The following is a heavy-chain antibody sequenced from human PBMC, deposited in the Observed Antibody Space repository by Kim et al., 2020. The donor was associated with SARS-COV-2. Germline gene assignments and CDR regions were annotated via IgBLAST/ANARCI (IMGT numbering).Heavy chain of an antibody. D-gene: IGHD5-18*01. CDR2: ISYDGSNK. CDR1: GFTFSSYA. CDR3: ARAARGSSYGDAFDI. Sequence: GGSLRLSCAASGFTFSSYAMHWVRQAPGKGLEWVTVISYDGSNKFYADSVKGRFTISRDNSKNTLFLQMNSLRPEDTAVYYCARAARGSSYGDAFDIWG. V-gene: IGHV3-30*04. J-gene: IGHJ3*02.